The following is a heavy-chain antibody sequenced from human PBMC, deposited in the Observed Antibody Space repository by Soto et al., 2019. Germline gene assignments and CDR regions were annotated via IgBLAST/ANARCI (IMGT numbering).Heavy chain of an antibody. D-gene: IGHD6-19*01. Sequence: PGGSLRLSCAASGFTFSSYSMNWVRQAPGKGLEWVSSISSSSSYIYYADSVKGRFTISRDNAKNSVYVQMSSLKTEDTAVYYCARLTYSSGWKYDCWGQGTLVTVSS. J-gene: IGHJ4*02. CDR3: ARLTYSSGWKYDC. V-gene: IGHV3-21*04. CDR2: ISSSSSYI. CDR1: GFTFSSYS.